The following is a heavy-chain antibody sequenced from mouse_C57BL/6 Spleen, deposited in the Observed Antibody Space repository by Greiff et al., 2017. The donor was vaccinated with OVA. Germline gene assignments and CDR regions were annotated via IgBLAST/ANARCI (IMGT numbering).Heavy chain of an antibody. CDR2: INPYNGDT. CDR3: ARKGKNGYDYFDY. Sequence: VQLQQSGPELVKPGDSVKISCKASGYSFTGYFMNWVMQSHGKSLEWIGRINPYNGDTFYNQKFKGKATLTVDKSSSTAHLELRSLTSEDSAVYYCARKGKNGYDYFDYWGQGTTLTVSS. CDR1: GYSFTGYF. J-gene: IGHJ2*01. D-gene: IGHD2-2*01. V-gene: IGHV1-20*01.